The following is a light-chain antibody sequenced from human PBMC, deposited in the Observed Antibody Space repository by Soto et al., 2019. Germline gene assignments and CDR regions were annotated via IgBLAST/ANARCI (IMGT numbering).Light chain of an antibody. Sequence: QSALTQPASVSGSPGQSITISCTGTSSDFGSYNLVSWYQQHPGKAPRVMIYEGSKRPSGVSNRFSGSKSDNTASLTISGLQAEDEADYYCCSYAGSSTWVFGGGTKVPS. V-gene: IGLV2-23*01. CDR2: EGS. J-gene: IGLJ3*02. CDR1: SSDFGSYNL. CDR3: CSYAGSSTWV.